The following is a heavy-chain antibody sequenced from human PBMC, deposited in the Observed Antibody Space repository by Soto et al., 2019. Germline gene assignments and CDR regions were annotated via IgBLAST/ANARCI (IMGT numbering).Heavy chain of an antibody. J-gene: IGHJ6*02. CDR1: GGSISSTNYY. Sequence: SETLSLTCSVSGGSISSTNYYWGWIRQPPGKGLEWIGNIYYSGSTYYNPSLKSRVTISVDTSKNQFSLKLSSVTAADTAVYYCARIPLTYYYYGMDVWGQGTTVTVSS. CDR3: ARIPLTYYYYGMDV. V-gene: IGHV4-39*01. CDR2: IYYSGST. D-gene: IGHD2-2*02.